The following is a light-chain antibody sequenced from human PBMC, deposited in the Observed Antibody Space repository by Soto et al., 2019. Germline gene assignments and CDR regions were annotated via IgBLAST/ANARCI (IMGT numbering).Light chain of an antibody. V-gene: IGKV3-11*01. J-gene: IGKJ4*01. Sequence: EIVLTQSPATLSLSPGNRATLSCRASESVSRYLAWYQQKPGQAPRLLIYDASSRAAGIPARFSGSGSGTDFTLTITSLEPEDFAVYYCQHRSDWPSTFGGGTKVEIK. CDR2: DAS. CDR1: ESVSRY. CDR3: QHRSDWPST.